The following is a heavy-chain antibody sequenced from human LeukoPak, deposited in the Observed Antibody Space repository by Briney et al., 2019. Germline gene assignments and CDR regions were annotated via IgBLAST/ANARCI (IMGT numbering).Heavy chain of an antibody. D-gene: IGHD5-18*01. CDR1: GGSISSYY. CDR2: IYYSGRT. Sequence: SETLSLTCTVSGGSISSYYWSWIRQPPGKGLEWIGYIYYSGRTSYNPSLKSRVTISVDTSKNHFSLTLSSVTAADTAVYYCARGQKYRNGYTVTELGSGYFDYWGQGTLVTVSS. V-gene: IGHV4-59*01. CDR3: ARGQKYRNGYTVTELGSGYFDY. J-gene: IGHJ4*02.